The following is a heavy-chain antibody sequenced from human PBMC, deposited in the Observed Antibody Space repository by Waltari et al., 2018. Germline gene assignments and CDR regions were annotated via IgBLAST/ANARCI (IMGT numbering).Heavy chain of an antibody. CDR3: AREARGYSYGYPSHPHYYGMDV. D-gene: IGHD5-18*01. V-gene: IGHV4-59*01. Sequence: QVQLQESGPGLVKPSETLSLTCTVSGGSISSYYWSWIRQPPGKGLEWIGYIYYSGSTNYTPSRKSRVTISVDTSKIQFSLKLSSVTAADTAVYYCAREARGYSYGYPSHPHYYGMDVWGQGTTVTVSS. CDR1: GGSISSYY. J-gene: IGHJ6*02. CDR2: IYYSGST.